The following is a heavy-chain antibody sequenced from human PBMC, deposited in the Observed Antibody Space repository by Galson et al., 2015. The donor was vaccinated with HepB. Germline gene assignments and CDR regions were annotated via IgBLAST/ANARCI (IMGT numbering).Heavy chain of an antibody. CDR2: IDPSDSYT. J-gene: IGHJ6*02. Sequence: QSGAEVKKPGESLRISCKGSGYSFTSYWISWVRQMPGKGLEWMGRIDPSDSYTNYSPSFQGHVTISADKSISTAYLQWSSLKASDTAMYYCARHIAAAGYYSYDMDVWGQGTTVTVSS. CDR1: GYSFTSYW. CDR3: ARHIAAAGYYSYDMDV. V-gene: IGHV5-10-1*01. D-gene: IGHD6-13*01.